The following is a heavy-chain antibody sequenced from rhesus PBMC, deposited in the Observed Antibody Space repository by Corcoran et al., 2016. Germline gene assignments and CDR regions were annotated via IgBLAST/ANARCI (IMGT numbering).Heavy chain of an antibody. CDR3: ARGGGYCTGSGCYGYYFDY. CDR1: GFSLSPSGMR. V-gene: IGHV2S2*01. J-gene: IGHJ4*01. CDR2: IDWDDDK. Sequence: QVPLKESGPALVTPTQTLTLTCPFSGFSLSPSGMRLRWLRQPPVTALAWLARIDWDDDKYYSTSLKSRLTISKDTSKNQVVLTMTNMDPVDTATYYCARGGGYCTGSGCYGYYFDYWGQGVLVTVSS. D-gene: IGHD2-21*01.